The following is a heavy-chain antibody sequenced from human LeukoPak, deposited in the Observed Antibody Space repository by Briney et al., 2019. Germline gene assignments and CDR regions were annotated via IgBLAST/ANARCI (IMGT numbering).Heavy chain of an antibody. V-gene: IGHV5-51*01. D-gene: IGHD3-16*01. CDR2: IYPGDSET. CDR3: ARALRTGQGDYVPVL. CDR1: GYKFTNYW. J-gene: IGHJ4*02. Sequence: RGESLKISCKVSGYKFTNYWIGWVRQMPGKGLEWMTIIYPGDSETRYSPSFQGQVTISADKSIGTTYLQWSSLKASDTAIYYCARALRTGQGDYVPVLWGQGTLVTVSS.